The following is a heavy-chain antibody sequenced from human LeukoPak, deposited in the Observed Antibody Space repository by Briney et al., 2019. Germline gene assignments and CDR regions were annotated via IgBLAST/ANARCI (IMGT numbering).Heavy chain of an antibody. CDR3: AKGGRQWELLGY. V-gene: IGHV3-30*02. CDR2: IRYDGSNK. CDR1: GFTFSSYW. J-gene: IGHJ4*02. Sequence: PGGSLRLSCAASGFTFSSYWMSRVRQAPGKGLEWVAFIRYDGSNKYYADSVKGRFTISRDNSKNTLYLQMNSLRAEDTAVYYCAKGGRQWELLGYWGQGTLVTVSS. D-gene: IGHD1-26*01.